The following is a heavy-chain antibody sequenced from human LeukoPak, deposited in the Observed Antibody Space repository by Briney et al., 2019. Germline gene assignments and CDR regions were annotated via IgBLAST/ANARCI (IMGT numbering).Heavy chain of an antibody. CDR1: VPTFTSYA. V-gene: IGHV1-69*05. CDR2: FIPSFGSP. CDR3: AGFFYDSSGAAFDI. D-gene: IGHD3-22*01. Sequence: SVKVSCKASVPTFTSYAINWVRQAPGQGGEWMGGFIPSFGSPTYAQEFQGRVTFTTDESTYTAYMELSNLRSDDTAVFYCAGFFYDSSGAAFDIWGQGTMVTVSS. J-gene: IGHJ3*02.